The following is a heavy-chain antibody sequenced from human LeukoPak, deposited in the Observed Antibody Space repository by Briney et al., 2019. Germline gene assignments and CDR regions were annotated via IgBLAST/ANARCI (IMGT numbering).Heavy chain of an antibody. CDR3: ARGVWRSARDAFDI. CDR1: GYTFTSYA. J-gene: IGHJ3*02. V-gene: IGHV1-2*02. CDR2: INPNSGGT. D-gene: IGHD3-16*01. Sequence: ASVKVSCKASGYTFTSYAMNWVRQAPGQGLEWMGWINPNSGGTNYAQKFQGRVTMTRDTSISTVYMELSRLRSDDTAVYYCARGVWRSARDAFDIWGQGTMVTVSS.